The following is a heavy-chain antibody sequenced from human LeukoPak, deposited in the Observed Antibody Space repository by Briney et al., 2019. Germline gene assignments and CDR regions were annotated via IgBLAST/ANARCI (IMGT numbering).Heavy chain of an antibody. V-gene: IGHV1-69*04. Sequence: SVKVSCKASGGTFSSYAISWVRQAPGQGLEWMGRIIPILGIANYAQKFQGRVTITADKSTSTAYMELSSLRSEDTAVYYCATGRLIREYGDYTDAFDIWGQGTMVTVSS. CDR2: IIPILGIA. D-gene: IGHD4-17*01. J-gene: IGHJ3*02. CDR3: ATGRLIREYGDYTDAFDI. CDR1: GGTFSSYA.